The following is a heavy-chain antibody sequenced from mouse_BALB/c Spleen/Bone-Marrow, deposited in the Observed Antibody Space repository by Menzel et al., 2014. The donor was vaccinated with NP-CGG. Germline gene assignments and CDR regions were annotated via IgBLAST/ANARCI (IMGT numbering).Heavy chain of an antibody. Sequence: VQLQQSGAELAKPGASVKMSCKASGYNFISYWMHWVKQRPGQGLEWIGYINPSTGYTEYNQKFKDKATLTADKSSSKAYMQLNSLTSEDYAVYYCARNYDYDGGYYAMDYWGQGTSVTVSS. CDR1: GYNFISYW. CDR3: ARNYDYDGGYYAMDY. D-gene: IGHD2-4*01. V-gene: IGHV1-7*01. CDR2: INPSTGYT. J-gene: IGHJ4*01.